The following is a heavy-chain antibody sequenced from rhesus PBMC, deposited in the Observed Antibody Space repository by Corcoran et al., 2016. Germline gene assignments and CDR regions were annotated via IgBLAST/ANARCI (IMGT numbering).Heavy chain of an antibody. D-gene: IGHD1-26*01. Sequence: QVQLQESGPGLVKPSETLSLTCAVSGGSVSSSNWWSWIRQPPGKGLDWLGYISGSSGNTYYNPSLKSRVTISTDTSKNQFSLKLSSVTAADTAVYYCARARYNWSYYFDYWGQGVLVTVSS. J-gene: IGHJ4*01. CDR1: GGSVSSSNW. CDR2: ISGSSGNT. V-gene: IGHV4-65*01. CDR3: ARARYNWSYYFDY.